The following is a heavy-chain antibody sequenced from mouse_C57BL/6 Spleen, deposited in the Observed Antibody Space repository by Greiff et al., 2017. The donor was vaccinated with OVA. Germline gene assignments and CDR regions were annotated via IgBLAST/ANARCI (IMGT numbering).Heavy chain of an antibody. D-gene: IGHD1-1*01. Sequence: VQLQQSGAELVRPGASVKLSCKASGYTFTDYYINWVKQRPGQGLEWIARIYPGSGNTYYNEKFKGKATLTAEKSSSTAYMQLSSLTSEDSAVYFCAHYYGSSYYAMDYWGQGTSVTVSS. CDR2: IYPGSGNT. CDR1: GYTFTDYY. CDR3: AHYYGSSYYAMDY. V-gene: IGHV1-76*01. J-gene: IGHJ4*01.